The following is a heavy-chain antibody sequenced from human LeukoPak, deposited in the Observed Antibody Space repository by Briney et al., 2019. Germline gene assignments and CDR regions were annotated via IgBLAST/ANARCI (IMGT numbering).Heavy chain of an antibody. V-gene: IGHV3-30*02. Sequence: GGSLRLSCAASAFTFSAYGMHWVRQTPGKGLEWVAFIRFDGVNKYYADSVKGRFTISRDNAKNSLYLQMNSLRAEDTAVYYCVELGITMIGGVWGKGTTVTISS. CDR2: IRFDGVNK. CDR1: AFTFSAYG. CDR3: VELGITMIGGV. D-gene: IGHD3-10*02. J-gene: IGHJ6*04.